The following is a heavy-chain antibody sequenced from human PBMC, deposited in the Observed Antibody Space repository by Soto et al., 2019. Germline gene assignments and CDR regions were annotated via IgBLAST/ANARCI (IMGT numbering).Heavy chain of an antibody. CDR1: GGSISSGGYY. Sequence: PSETLSLTCTVSGGSISSGGYYWSWIRQHPGKGLEWIGYIYYSGSTYYNPSLKSRVTISVDTSKNQFSLKLSSVTAADTAVHYCARYMTTVTTVLDYWGQGTLVTVSS. CDR2: IYYSGST. CDR3: ARYMTTVTTVLDY. D-gene: IGHD4-17*01. J-gene: IGHJ4*02. V-gene: IGHV4-31*03.